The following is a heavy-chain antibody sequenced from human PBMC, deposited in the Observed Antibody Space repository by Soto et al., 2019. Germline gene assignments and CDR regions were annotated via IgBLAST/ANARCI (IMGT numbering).Heavy chain of an antibody. CDR2: IYYSGST. J-gene: IGHJ5*02. V-gene: IGHV4-31*03. CDR3: ARDQQLANWFDP. D-gene: IGHD6-13*01. CDR1: GGSISSGGYC. Sequence: QVQLQESGPGLVKPSQTLSLTCTVSGGSISSGGYCWSWIRQHPGKGLEWIGYIYYSGSTYYNPSLKSRVTISVDTSKNQFSLKLSSVTAADTAVYYCARDQQLANWFDPWGQGTLVTVSS.